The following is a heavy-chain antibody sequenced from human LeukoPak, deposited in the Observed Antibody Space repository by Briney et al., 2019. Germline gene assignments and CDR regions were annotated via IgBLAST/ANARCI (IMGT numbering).Heavy chain of an antibody. V-gene: IGHV3-74*01. CDR3: ARGGLRNWYFDL. Sequence: GGSLRLSCAASGFTFSSYWMHWVRQAPGKGLVWVSRLNSDGTNTYHADSVKGRVTISRDNAKNTVYLEMNSLRAEDTAVYYCARGGLRNWYFDLWGRGTLVAVSS. J-gene: IGHJ2*01. D-gene: IGHD5-12*01. CDR2: LNSDGTNT. CDR1: GFTFSSYW.